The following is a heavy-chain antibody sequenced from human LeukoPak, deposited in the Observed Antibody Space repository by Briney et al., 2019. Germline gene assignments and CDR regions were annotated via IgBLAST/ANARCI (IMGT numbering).Heavy chain of an antibody. CDR2: IGTAGDT. Sequence: GGSLRLSCAASGLTFSSYDMHWVRQATGKGLEWVSAIGTAGDTYYPGSVKGRFTISRENAKNSLYLQLNSLRAGHTAVYYCARGDWSGIDYDMLTATSKGDFYFGGRGTVATVSS. V-gene: IGHV3-13*01. J-gene: IGHJ3*01. CDR1: GLTFSSYD. D-gene: IGHD3-9*01. CDR3: ARGDWSGIDYDMLTATSKGDFYF.